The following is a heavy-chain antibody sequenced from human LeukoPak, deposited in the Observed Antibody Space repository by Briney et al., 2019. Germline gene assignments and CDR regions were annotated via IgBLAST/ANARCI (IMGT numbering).Heavy chain of an antibody. Sequence: GGSLRLPCAASGFTVSSNYMSWVRQAPGKGLEWVSVIYSGGSTYYADSVKGRFTISRDNSKNTLYLQMNSLRAEDTAVYYCARPIGIQLYYGMDVWGQGTTVTVSS. D-gene: IGHD5-18*01. J-gene: IGHJ6*02. CDR2: IYSGGST. V-gene: IGHV3-53*01. CDR3: ARPIGIQLYYGMDV. CDR1: GFTVSSNY.